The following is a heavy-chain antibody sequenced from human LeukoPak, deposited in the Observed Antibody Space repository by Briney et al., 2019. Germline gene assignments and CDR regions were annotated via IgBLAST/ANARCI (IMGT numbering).Heavy chain of an antibody. CDR3: ARDHSTWDYFDY. CDR1: GGSISSYY. Sequence: SETLSLTCAVYGGSISSYYWSWIRQPPGKGLEWIGYIYYSGSTNYNPSLKSRVTISVDTSKNQFSLKLSSVTAADTAVYYCARDHSTWDYFDYWGQGTLVTVSS. D-gene: IGHD1-26*01. J-gene: IGHJ4*02. V-gene: IGHV4-59*01. CDR2: IYYSGST.